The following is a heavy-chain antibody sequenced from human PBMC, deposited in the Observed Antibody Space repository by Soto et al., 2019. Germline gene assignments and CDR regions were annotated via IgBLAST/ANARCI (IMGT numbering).Heavy chain of an antibody. CDR1: GHSIRTSSYY. CDR2: LYYSGTT. V-gene: IGHV4-39*01. J-gene: IGHJ6*02. CDR3: ARHDWSRFYGMDV. D-gene: IGHD2-2*01. Sequence: PSETLSLTCTVSGHSIRTSSYYWGWFRRSPGKGLEWIGSLYYSGTTYYNPSLKSRVTISVDTSKNQFSLRASSVTAADTAVYYCARHDWSRFYGMDVWGQGTTVTVSS.